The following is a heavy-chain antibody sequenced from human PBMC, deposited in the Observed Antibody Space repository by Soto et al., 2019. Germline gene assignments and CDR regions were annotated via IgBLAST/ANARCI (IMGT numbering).Heavy chain of an antibody. J-gene: IGHJ4*02. V-gene: IGHV3-74*01. D-gene: IGHD3-16*01. CDR2: INTDGSTT. CDR1: GFTFSNYW. CDR3: ARDLGGYASH. Sequence: EVQLVESGGGLVQPGGSLRLSFAASGFTFSNYWMHWAPQAPGKGPVWVSRINTDGSTTNYADSVKGRFTISRENAKNTLYLQTNSLGAEDTAVYYCARDLGGYASHWGQGTLVTVSS.